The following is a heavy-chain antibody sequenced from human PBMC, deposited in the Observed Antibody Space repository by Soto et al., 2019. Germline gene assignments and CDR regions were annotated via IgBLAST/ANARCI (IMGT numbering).Heavy chain of an antibody. CDR3: ARSRSLFYFYAMDV. CDR2: LSYDGATE. J-gene: IGHJ6*02. D-gene: IGHD3-9*01. CDR1: GFAFSNYA. Sequence: PVGSLRLSCTASGFAFSNYAFHWVRQPPGKGLEWVALLSYDGATEHYADSVKGRFTVSRDNSKNTQYLQLNSLRVDDTAVYYCARSRSLFYFYAMDVWGQGTTVTVSS. V-gene: IGHV3-30-3*01.